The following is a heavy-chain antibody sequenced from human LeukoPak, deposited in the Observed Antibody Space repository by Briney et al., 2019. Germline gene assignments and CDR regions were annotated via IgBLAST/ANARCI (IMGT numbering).Heavy chain of an antibody. Sequence: GASVKVSCKASGGTFSSYAISWVRQAPGQGLEWMGGIIPIFGTANYAQKFQGRVTITADESTSTAYMELSSLGSEDTAVYYCARSYDILTGYYLRWGQGPLVSVSS. CDR3: ARSYDILTGYYLR. CDR1: GGTFSSYA. V-gene: IGHV1-69*13. CDR2: IIPIFGTA. J-gene: IGHJ4*02. D-gene: IGHD3-9*01.